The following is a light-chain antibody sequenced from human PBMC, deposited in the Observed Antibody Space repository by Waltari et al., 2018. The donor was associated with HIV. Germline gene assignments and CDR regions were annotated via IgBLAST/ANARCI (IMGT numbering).Light chain of an antibody. CDR3: SSYTSSSVV. CDR2: EVS. CDR1: SSDVGGYNY. Sequence: QSALTQPASVSGSPGQSITISCTGTSSDVGGYNYVSWYQQHPGKAPKLMIYEVSNRPSGVSNLFSGSQSCNTASLTISGLQAEDEADYYCSSYTSSSVVFGGGTKLTVL. J-gene: IGLJ2*01. V-gene: IGLV2-14*01.